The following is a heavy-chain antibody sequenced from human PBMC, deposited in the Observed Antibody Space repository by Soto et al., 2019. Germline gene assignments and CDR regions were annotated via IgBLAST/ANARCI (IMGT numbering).Heavy chain of an antibody. D-gene: IGHD1-1*01. CDR1: GYTFTSYG. CDR2: ISAYNGNT. Sequence: ASVKVSCKASGYTFTSYGISWVRQAPGQGLEWMGWISAYNGNTNYAQKLQGRVTMTTDTSTSTAYMELRSLRSDDTAVYYCAHGATTTSHTPGYYYCGMDVWGQGTTATVSS. CDR3: AHGATTTSHTPGYYYCGMDV. V-gene: IGHV1-18*04. J-gene: IGHJ6*02.